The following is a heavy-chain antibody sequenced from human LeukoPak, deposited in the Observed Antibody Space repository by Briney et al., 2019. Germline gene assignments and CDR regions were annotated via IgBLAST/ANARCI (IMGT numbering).Heavy chain of an antibody. V-gene: IGHV3-33*01. J-gene: IGHJ4*02. Sequence: KGLEWVALIWYDGSNKYYADSVKGRLTISRDNSKNTLYLQMNSLRAEDTAVYYCAREGPRGNSQFDYWGQGTLVTVSS. D-gene: IGHD2/OR15-2a*01. CDR2: IWYDGSNK. CDR3: AREGPRGNSQFDY.